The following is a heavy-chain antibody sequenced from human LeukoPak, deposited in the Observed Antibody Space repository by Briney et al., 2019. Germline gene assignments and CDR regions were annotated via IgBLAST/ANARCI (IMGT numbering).Heavy chain of an antibody. V-gene: IGHV3-9*01. J-gene: IGHJ4*02. CDR2: ISWNSGSI. CDR1: GFTFDDYA. Sequence: GGSLRLSCAASGFTFDDYAMHWVRQAPGKGLEWVSGISWNSGSIGYADSVKGRFTISRDNAKNSLYLQMNCLRAEDTALYYCAKEVIVGNFDYWGQGTLVTVSS. D-gene: IGHD3-22*01. CDR3: AKEVIVGNFDY.